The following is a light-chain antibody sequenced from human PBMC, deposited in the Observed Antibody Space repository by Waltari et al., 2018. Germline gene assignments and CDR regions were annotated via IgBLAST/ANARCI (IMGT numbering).Light chain of an antibody. J-gene: IGKJ4*01. V-gene: IGKV1-9*01. Sequence: DIQLSQSPSFLSASVRDRVTITCRARQGISNYLAWYQQKPGKAPKLLIYSASTLQSGVPSRFSGSGSETEFSLTISSLQPEDFATYYCQQLNSYPLTFGGGTKVEIK. CDR3: QQLNSYPLT. CDR2: SAS. CDR1: QGISNY.